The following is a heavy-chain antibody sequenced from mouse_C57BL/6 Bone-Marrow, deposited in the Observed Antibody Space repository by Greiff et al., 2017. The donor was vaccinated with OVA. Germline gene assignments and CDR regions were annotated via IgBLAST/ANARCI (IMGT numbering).Heavy chain of an antibody. Sequence: VKVEESGPGLVAPSQSLSITCTVSGFSLTSYAISWVRQPPGKGLEWLGVIWTGGGTNYNSALKSRLSISKDNSKSQVFLKMNSLQTDDTARYYCARNRVDSSGLFDYWGQGTTLTVSS. J-gene: IGHJ2*01. V-gene: IGHV2-9-1*01. CDR2: IWTGGGT. CDR1: GFSLTSYA. D-gene: IGHD3-2*02. CDR3: ARNRVDSSGLFDY.